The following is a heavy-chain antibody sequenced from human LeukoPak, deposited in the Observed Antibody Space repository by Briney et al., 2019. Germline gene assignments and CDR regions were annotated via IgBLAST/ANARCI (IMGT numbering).Heavy chain of an antibody. J-gene: IGHJ4*02. V-gene: IGHV4-34*01. D-gene: IGHD4-17*01. Sequence: SETLSLTCAVYGGSFSGYYWSWIRQPPGEGLEWIGEINHSGSTNYNPSLKSRVTISVDTSKNQFSLKLSSVTAADTAVYYCARGQAETDYGDYGGYWGQGTLVTVSS. CDR3: ARGQAETDYGDYGGY. CDR2: INHSGST. CDR1: GGSFSGYY.